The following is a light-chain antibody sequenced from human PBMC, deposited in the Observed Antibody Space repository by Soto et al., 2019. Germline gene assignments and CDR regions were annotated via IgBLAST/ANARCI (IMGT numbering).Light chain of an antibody. CDR3: ALYVGSGTVV. J-gene: IGLJ2*01. V-gene: IGLV8-61*01. Sequence: QTVVSQEPSFSVSPGETVTLTCGLTSASVLTSYYPSWYQQTPGQAPRTLIYSTNIRSSGVPDRVSGSILGNKAALTITGAQADDESDYNCALYVGSGTVVFGGGTKVTVL. CDR2: STN. CDR1: SASVLTSYY.